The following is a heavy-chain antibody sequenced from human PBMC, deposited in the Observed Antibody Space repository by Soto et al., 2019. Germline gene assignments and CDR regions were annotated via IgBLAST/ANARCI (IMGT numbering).Heavy chain of an antibody. J-gene: IGHJ6*02. CDR1: GLAVTSNY. Sequence: EVQLVETGGGLIQPGGSLSLSCAASGLAVTSNYMSWVRQAPGKGLEWVSIVYSSGTTCYADSVKGRFTFSRDKSKNTIYLQMRNLRAEDTAVYYCARVDTYDYYYSMDVWGQGTTVTVSS. CDR2: VYSSGTT. V-gene: IGHV3-53*02. CDR3: ARVDTYDYYYSMDV. D-gene: IGHD5-18*01.